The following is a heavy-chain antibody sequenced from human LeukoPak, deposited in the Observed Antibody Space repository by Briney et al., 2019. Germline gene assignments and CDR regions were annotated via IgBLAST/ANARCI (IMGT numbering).Heavy chain of an antibody. CDR1: GYSISSGYY. J-gene: IGHJ5*02. V-gene: IGHV4-38-2*01. D-gene: IGHD4-17*01. Sequence: PSETLSLTCAVSGYSISSGYYWGWIRQPPGKGLEWIGSIYFSGSTYYNPSLKSRVTISVDTSKNQFSLKLSSVTAADTAVYYYARGGLRYSLSSWFDPWGQGTLVTVSS. CDR3: ARGGLRYSLSSWFDP. CDR2: IYFSGST.